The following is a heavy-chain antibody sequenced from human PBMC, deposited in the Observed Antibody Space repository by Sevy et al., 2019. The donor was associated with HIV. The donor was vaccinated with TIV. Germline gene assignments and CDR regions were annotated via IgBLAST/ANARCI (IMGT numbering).Heavy chain of an antibody. CDR2: ISSGSSYI. CDR3: ARSLDYYDSSGANDY. CDR1: GFTFSYYT. J-gene: IGHJ4*02. V-gene: IGHV3-21*01. D-gene: IGHD3-22*01. Sequence: GGSLRLSCAASGFTFSYYTMKWVRLAPGKGLEWVSSISSGSSYISYGESVKGRFTISRDNAKNSLFLQMNSLRAEDTAVYYCARSLDYYDSSGANDYWGQGTLVTVSS.